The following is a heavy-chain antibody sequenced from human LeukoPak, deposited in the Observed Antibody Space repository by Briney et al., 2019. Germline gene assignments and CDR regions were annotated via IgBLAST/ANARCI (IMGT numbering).Heavy chain of an antibody. V-gene: IGHV1-18*01. D-gene: IGHD2-21*02. J-gene: IGHJ4*02. CDR1: GYTFTSYG. CDR2: IGAYNGNT. CDR3: AREVVTAIQYYFDY. Sequence: ASVKVSCKASGYTFTSYGISWVRQAPGQGLEWMGWIGAYNGNTNYAQKLQGRVTMTTDTSTSTAYMELRSLRSDDTAVYYCAREVVTAIQYYFDYWGQGTLVTVSS.